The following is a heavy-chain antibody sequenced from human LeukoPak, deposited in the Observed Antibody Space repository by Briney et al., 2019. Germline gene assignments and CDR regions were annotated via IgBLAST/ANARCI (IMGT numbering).Heavy chain of an antibody. V-gene: IGHV1-46*01. CDR3: AGDRTSGGSCDY. J-gene: IGHJ4*02. CDR1: GYTFTSYY. Sequence: ASVKVSCKASGYTFTSYYMHWVRQAPGQGLEWMGIINPSGGSTSYAQKFQGRVTMTRDTSTSTVYMELSSLRSEDTAVYYCAGDRTSGGSCDYWGQGTLVTVSS. CDR2: INPSGGST. D-gene: IGHD2-15*01.